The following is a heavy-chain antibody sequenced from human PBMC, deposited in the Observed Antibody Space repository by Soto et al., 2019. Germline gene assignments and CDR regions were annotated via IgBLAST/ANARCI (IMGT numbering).Heavy chain of an antibody. CDR1: GYTFTDFY. V-gene: IGHV1-46*01. CDR3: ARADREY. Sequence: HVQLVQSGAEVKPPGASVKVSCKASGYTFTDFYIHWVRQAPGQGLEWMAVIYPSDGSTTYAQSFQGRVIVTSDTSTNTIYMDLSSLTSEATAVYYCARADREYWGQGTLVTVSS. CDR2: IYPSDGST. J-gene: IGHJ4*02.